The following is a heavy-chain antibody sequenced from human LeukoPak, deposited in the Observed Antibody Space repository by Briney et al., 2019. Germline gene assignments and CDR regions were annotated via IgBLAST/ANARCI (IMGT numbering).Heavy chain of an antibody. Sequence: GGSLRLSCAASGFTFSSYAMLWVRQAPGKGLEWVSVIYSGGSTYYADSVKGRFTISRDNSKNTLYLQMNSLRAEDTAVYYCARNRDYAASGAFDIWGQGTMVTVSS. V-gene: IGHV3-66*01. D-gene: IGHD3-16*01. J-gene: IGHJ3*02. CDR2: IYSGGST. CDR3: ARNRDYAASGAFDI. CDR1: GFTFSSYA.